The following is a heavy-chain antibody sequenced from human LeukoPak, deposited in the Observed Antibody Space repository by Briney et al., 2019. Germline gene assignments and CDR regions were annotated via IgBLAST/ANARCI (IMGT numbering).Heavy chain of an antibody. Sequence: GGSLRLSCAASGFTFSSYSMNWVRQAPGKGLEWVSSISSSSSYIYYADSVKGRFTISRDNAKNSLYLQMNSLRAEDTAVYYCARVWAIAVAAYYYMDVWGKGTTVTISS. CDR1: GFTFSSYS. V-gene: IGHV3-21*01. D-gene: IGHD6-19*01. CDR3: ARVWAIAVAAYYYMDV. CDR2: ISSSSSYI. J-gene: IGHJ6*03.